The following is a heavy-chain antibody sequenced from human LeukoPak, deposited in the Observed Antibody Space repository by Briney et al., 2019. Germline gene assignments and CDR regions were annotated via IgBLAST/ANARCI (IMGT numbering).Heavy chain of an antibody. CDR3: AREGSAAAGPYYYYMDV. J-gene: IGHJ6*03. CDR2: INHSGST. V-gene: IGHV4-34*01. D-gene: IGHD6-13*01. CDR1: GGSFSGYY. Sequence: SETLSLTCAVYGGSFSGYYWSWIRQPPGKGLEWIGEINHSGSTNYNPTLKSRVTISVDTSKNQFSLKLSSVTAADTAVYYCAREGSAAAGPYYYYMDVWGKGTTVTVSS.